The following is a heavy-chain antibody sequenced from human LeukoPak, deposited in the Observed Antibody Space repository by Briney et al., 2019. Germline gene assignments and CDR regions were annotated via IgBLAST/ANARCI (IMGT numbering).Heavy chain of an antibody. Sequence: ASVKVSCKASGYTFTGYYMHWVRQAPGQGLEWMGRINPNSGGTNYAQKFQGRVTMTRDTSISTAYMELSSLRSEDTAVYYCARVAYGSGSYYNIDPTWFDPWGQGTLVTVSS. J-gene: IGHJ5*02. CDR3: ARVAYGSGSYYNIDPTWFDP. CDR1: GYTFTGYY. D-gene: IGHD3-10*01. CDR2: INPNSGGT. V-gene: IGHV1-2*06.